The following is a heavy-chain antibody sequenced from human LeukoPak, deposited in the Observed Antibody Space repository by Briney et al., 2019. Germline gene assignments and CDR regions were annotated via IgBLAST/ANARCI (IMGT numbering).Heavy chain of an antibody. D-gene: IGHD3-10*01. CDR2: IYYSLST. V-gene: IGHV4-39*07. CDR1: GDSISSVKCS. CDR3: ARYAQTMVRGHYGMDV. J-gene: IGHJ6*02. Sequence: SETLSLTCTVSGDSISSVKCSGGWFRQLPGEGPDWIGTIYYSLSTYYNPSLNTQLTISVDTSQHEFSLNLSSMTAAVPSVDYCARYAQTMVRGHYGMDVWGQGTTVTVSS.